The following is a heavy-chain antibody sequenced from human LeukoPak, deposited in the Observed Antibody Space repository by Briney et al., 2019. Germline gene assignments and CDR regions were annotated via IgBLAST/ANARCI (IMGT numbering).Heavy chain of an antibody. CDR3: ASEVVITHDDAFDI. CDR2: IWYDGSNK. Sequence: GRSLRLSCAASGFTFSSYGMHWVRQAPGKGLEWVAVIWYDGSNKYYADSVKGRFTISRDNSKNTLYLQMNSLRAEDTAVYYCASEVVITHDDAFDIWGQGTMVTVSS. V-gene: IGHV3-33*01. J-gene: IGHJ3*02. D-gene: IGHD3-22*01. CDR1: GFTFSSYG.